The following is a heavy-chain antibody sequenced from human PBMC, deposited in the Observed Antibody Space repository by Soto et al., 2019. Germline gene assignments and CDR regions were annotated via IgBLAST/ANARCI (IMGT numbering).Heavy chain of an antibody. CDR2: ISYDGSNK. J-gene: IGHJ4*02. CDR3: AKATSWFGELFEAHY. D-gene: IGHD3-10*01. CDR1: GFTFSSYG. V-gene: IGHV3-30*18. Sequence: QVQLVESGGGVVQPGRSLRLSCAASGFTFSSYGMHWVRQAPGKGLEWVAVISYDGSNKYYADSVKGRFTISRDNSKNTLYLQMNSRRADDTAVYYCAKATSWFGELFEAHYRGQGTLVTVSS.